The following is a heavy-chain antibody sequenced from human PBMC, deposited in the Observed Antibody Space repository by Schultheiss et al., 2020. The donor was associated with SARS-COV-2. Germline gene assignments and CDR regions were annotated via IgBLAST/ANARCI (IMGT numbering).Heavy chain of an antibody. CDR3: ARDSSAWVGDRFDP. CDR2: IWYDGSNK. V-gene: IGHV3-33*01. CDR1: GFTFSSYG. D-gene: IGHD3-22*01. Sequence: GGSLRLSCAASGFTFSSYGMHWVRQAPGKGLEWVAVIWYDGSNKYYADSVKGRFTISRDNSKNTLYLQMNSLRAEDTAVYYCARDSSAWVGDRFDPWGQGTLVTVSS. J-gene: IGHJ5*02.